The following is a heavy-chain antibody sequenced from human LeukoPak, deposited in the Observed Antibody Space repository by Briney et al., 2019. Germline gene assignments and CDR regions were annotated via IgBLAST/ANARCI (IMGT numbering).Heavy chain of an antibody. J-gene: IGHJ4*02. CDR1: GFTFSNAW. Sequence: NPGGSLRLSCAASGFTFSNAWMSWVRQAPGKGLGWVGRIKSKTDGGTTDYAAPVKGRFTISRDDSKNTLYLQMNSLKTEDTAVYYCTTGLTYYYDSSGPWDFDYWGQGTLVTVSS. CDR3: TTGLTYYYDSSGPWDFDY. D-gene: IGHD3-22*01. V-gene: IGHV3-15*01. CDR2: IKSKTDGGTT.